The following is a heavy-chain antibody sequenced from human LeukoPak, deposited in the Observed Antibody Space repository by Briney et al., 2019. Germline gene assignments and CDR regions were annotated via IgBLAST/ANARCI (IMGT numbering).Heavy chain of an antibody. CDR2: ISNDGSNK. J-gene: IGHJ4*02. Sequence: PGGSLRLSCAASGFTFSSYGMHWVRQAPGKGLEWVALISNDGSNKYYADSVKGRFTISRDNSKNTLFLQMNSLRVEDTAVYYCARLMIIVDWGQGTLVTVSS. D-gene: IGHD3-22*01. CDR1: GFTFSSYG. CDR3: ARLMIIVD. V-gene: IGHV3-30*03.